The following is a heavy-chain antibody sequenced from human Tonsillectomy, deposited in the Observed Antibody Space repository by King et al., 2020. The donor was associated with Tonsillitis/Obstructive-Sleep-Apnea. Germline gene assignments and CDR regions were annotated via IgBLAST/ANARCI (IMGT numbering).Heavy chain of an antibody. Sequence: VQLQESGPGLVKPSDTLSLTCAVSGYSISSNNWWGWIRQPPGKGLEWIGFIYYTGSIYYNPSLKSRLTMSVDTSKHQFSLRLSSVTAVDTAVYYCARGPVGTVFYYMDVWGKGTTVTVSS. CDR3: ARGPVGTVFYYMDV. CDR1: GYSISSNNW. V-gene: IGHV4-28*05. J-gene: IGHJ6*03. D-gene: IGHD6-13*01. CDR2: IYYTGSI.